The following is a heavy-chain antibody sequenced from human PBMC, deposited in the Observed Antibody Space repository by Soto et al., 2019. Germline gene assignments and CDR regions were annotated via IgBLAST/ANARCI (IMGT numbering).Heavy chain of an antibody. Sequence: ASVKVSCKASGYTFTSYAMHWVRQAPGQRLEWMGWINAGNGNTKYSQKFQGRVTITRDTSASTAYMELSSLRSEDTAVYYCARSDNWNYERFDYWGQGTLVTVSS. J-gene: IGHJ4*02. CDR2: INAGNGNT. D-gene: IGHD1-7*01. CDR3: ARSDNWNYERFDY. V-gene: IGHV1-3*01. CDR1: GYTFTSYA.